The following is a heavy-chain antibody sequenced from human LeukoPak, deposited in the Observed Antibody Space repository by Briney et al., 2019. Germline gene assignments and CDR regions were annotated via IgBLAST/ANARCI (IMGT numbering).Heavy chain of an antibody. CDR2: IYHSGST. Sequence: SETLSLTCAVSGYSISSGYYWGWIRQPPGKGLEWIGSIYHSGSTHYNPSLKSRVTISVDTSKNQFSLKLSSVTAADTAVYYCVRGQWELTTPFDYWGQGTLVTVSS. D-gene: IGHD1-26*01. J-gene: IGHJ4*02. CDR3: VRGQWELTTPFDY. CDR1: GYSISSGYY. V-gene: IGHV4-38-2*01.